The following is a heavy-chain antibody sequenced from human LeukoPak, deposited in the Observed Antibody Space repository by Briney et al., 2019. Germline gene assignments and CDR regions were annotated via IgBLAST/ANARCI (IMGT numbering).Heavy chain of an antibody. CDR3: ARVTRNRGSYRYSYFDY. CDR2: VIPIFGTA. J-gene: IGHJ4*02. V-gene: IGHV1-69*13. Sequence: SATVSCKASGGTFSSYAISWVRQAPGQGLEWMGGVIPIFGTANYAQKFQGRVTITADESTSTAYMELSSLRSEDTAVYYCARVTRNRGSYRYSYFDYWGQGTLVTVSS. D-gene: IGHD3-16*02. CDR1: GGTFSSYA.